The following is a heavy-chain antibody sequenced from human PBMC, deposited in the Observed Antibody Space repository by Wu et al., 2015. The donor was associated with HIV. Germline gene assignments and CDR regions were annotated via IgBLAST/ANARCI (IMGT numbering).Heavy chain of an antibody. CDR1: GFTFIDYY. CDR3: ARVAFVGSITTPYYYYYMDV. V-gene: IGHV1-69*13. Sequence: VQLVQSGAEVEKPGTTVKISCKVSGFTFIDYYISWVKQAPGQGLEWMGGIIPIFGTANYAQKFQGRVTITADESTSTAYMDLSSLRSEDTAVYYCARVAFVGSITTPYYYYYMDVWGKGTTVTVSS. J-gene: IGHJ6*03. CDR2: IIPIFGTA. D-gene: IGHD2-15*01.